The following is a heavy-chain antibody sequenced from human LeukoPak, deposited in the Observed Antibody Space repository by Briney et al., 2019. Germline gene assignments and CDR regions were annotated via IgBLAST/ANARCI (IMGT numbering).Heavy chain of an antibody. CDR2: ISGGGSTI. D-gene: IGHD3-22*01. CDR3: ARDIYYYDSSGYYFPGGSDY. CDR1: GFTFSDYY. Sequence: GGSLRLSCAASGFTFSDYYMSWIRQAPGKGLEWVSYISGGGSTIYYADSVKGRFTISRDNAKNSLDLQMNSLRAEDTAVYYCARDIYYYDSSGYYFPGGSDYWGQGTLVTVSS. J-gene: IGHJ4*02. V-gene: IGHV3-11*04.